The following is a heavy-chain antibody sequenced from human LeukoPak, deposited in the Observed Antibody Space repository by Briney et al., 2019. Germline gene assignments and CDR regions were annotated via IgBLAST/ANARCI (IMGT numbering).Heavy chain of an antibody. CDR2: IKQDGSEK. Sequence: PGGSLRLSCAASGFTFSSYWMSWVRQAPGKWLEWVANIKQDGSEKYYVDSVKGRFTISRDNAKNSLYLQMNSLRAEDTAVYYCARGIVGATSYYFDYWGQGTLVTVSS. CDR1: GFTFSSYW. CDR3: ARGIVGATSYYFDY. V-gene: IGHV3-7*01. D-gene: IGHD1-26*01. J-gene: IGHJ4*02.